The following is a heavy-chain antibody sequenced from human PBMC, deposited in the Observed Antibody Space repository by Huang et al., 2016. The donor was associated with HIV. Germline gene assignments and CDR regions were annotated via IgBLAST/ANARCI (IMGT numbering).Heavy chain of an antibody. CDR1: GGSLTSYY. CDR3: ASGNYSDRRGDYPAFDS. D-gene: IGHD3-22*01. Sequence: QVQLQESGPGLVKPSETLSLTCTVSGGSLTSYYWSWIRPPPGRGLEWIGYTYYIAHSGATIYSPSIKSRVTLSVDTSKNQFSRRLRSVTAAETAVYYCASGNYSDRRGDYPAFDSWGQGILVTVSS. CDR2: TYYIAHSGAT. V-gene: IGHV4-59*01. J-gene: IGHJ4*02.